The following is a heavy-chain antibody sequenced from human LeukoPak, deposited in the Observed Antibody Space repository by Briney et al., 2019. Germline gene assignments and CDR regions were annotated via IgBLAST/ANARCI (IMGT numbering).Heavy chain of an antibody. CDR1: GFTFSSYG. J-gene: IGHJ4*02. Sequence: GGSLRLSCAASGFTFSSYGMHWVRQAPGKGLEWVAVISYDGSNKYYADSVKGRFTISRDNSKNTLYLQMNSLRAEDTAVYYCARAPMVRGVITAFDQWGQGTLVTVRS. V-gene: IGHV3-30*03. CDR2: ISYDGSNK. CDR3: ARAPMVRGVITAFDQ. D-gene: IGHD3-10*01.